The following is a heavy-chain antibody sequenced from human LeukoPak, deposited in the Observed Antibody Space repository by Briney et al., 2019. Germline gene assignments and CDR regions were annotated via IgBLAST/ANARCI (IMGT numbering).Heavy chain of an antibody. V-gene: IGHV3-7*01. D-gene: IGHD6-13*01. CDR2: IKADGSET. J-gene: IGHJ2*01. CDR1: GFTFSNYY. CDR3: ARAIYSSTWYSGYFDL. Sequence: GGSLRLSCAASGFTFSNYYMTWVRQAPGKGLEWVATIKADGSETHYVDSVKGRFTISRDNSKNSLYLQINSLRAGDTAVYYCARAIYSSTWYSGYFDLWGRGTLVTVSS.